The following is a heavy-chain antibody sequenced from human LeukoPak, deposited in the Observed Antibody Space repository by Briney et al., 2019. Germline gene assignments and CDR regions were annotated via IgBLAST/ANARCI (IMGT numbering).Heavy chain of an antibody. J-gene: IGHJ4*02. CDR3: AGHHPRNTVDF. Sequence: SETLSLTCTVSGGSISSYYWSWLRQPPGKGLEWIAYISDIGSINYNPSLKSRVTISLDTSKNQFSLKLSSVTAADTTVYYCAGHHPRNTVDFWGQGTLVTVSS. CDR2: ISDIGSI. V-gene: IGHV4-59*08. D-gene: IGHD2/OR15-2a*01. CDR1: GGSISSYY.